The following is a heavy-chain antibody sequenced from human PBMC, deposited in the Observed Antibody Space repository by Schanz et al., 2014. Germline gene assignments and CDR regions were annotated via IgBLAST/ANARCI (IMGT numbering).Heavy chain of an antibody. CDR1: GFTFRDYY. J-gene: IGHJ6*02. V-gene: IGHV3-23*04. CDR3: AKGMGYCSGGTCYDYYYYGLDV. D-gene: IGHD2-15*01. Sequence: EVKLVESGGGAVRPGGSLRLSCAASGFTFRDYYMSWIRQAPGKGLEWVSSISHSGGSKYYADSVKGRFTISRDNSENTLYLQMNSLSADDTAVFYCAKGMGYCSGGTCYDYYYYGLDVWGQGTTVTVSS. CDR2: ISHSGGSK.